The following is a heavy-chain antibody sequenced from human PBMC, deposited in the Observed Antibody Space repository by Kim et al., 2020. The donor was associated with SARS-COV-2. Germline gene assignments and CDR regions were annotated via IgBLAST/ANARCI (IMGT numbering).Heavy chain of an antibody. V-gene: IGHV3-11*01. Sequence: GGSLRLSCAASGFTFSDYYMRWIRQAPGKGLEWVSYIVGSGSATYYADSVKGRFTMSRDNAKNSVYLEMKSLRAEDTAVYYCARDLSSSTHYGYFDYWGQGTLFTLSS. D-gene: IGHD6-6*01. J-gene: IGHJ4*02. CDR3: ARDLSSSTHYGYFDY. CDR1: GFTFSDYY. CDR2: IVGSGSAT.